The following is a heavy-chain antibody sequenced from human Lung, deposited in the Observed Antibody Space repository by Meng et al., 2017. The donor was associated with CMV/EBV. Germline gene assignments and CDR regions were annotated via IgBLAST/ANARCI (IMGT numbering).Heavy chain of an antibody. CDR1: GFTFSSYA. Sequence: PCAASGFTFSSYAMHWVRQAPGKGLEWVANIRFDGTNKYHADSVKGRFTISRDNSKNTLYLQMNSLRAEDMAVYYCAKRGDSSGTYAMDVWGQGXTATVSS. CDR3: AKRGDSSGTYAMDV. J-gene: IGHJ6*02. D-gene: IGHD3-22*01. CDR2: IRFDGTNK. V-gene: IGHV3-30*02.